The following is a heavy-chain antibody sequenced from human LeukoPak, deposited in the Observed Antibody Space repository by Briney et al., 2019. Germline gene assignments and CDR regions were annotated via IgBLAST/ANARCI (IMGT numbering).Heavy chain of an antibody. J-gene: IGHJ5*02. CDR3: ARDDYRGVTNFDP. CDR1: GGSISPYF. V-gene: IGHV4-59*01. D-gene: IGHD3-10*01. CDR2: ISYTGST. Sequence: NPSETLSLTCTVSGGSISPYFWSWMRQTPGKGLEWIGYISYTGSTNYNPALKSRVTISVDTSKNQFSLQLTSVTAADTVVYYCARDDYRGVTNFDPWGQGTLVTVSS.